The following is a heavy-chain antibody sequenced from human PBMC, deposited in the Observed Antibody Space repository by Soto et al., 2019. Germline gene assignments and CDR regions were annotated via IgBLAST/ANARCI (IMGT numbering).Heavy chain of an antibody. Sequence: QVQLVQSGAEVRKPGASVKVSCKASGYSFTTYDINWVPQAPGQGLEWMGWMDPKNGNTDYAQKFQGRISMTSNTSISTAYMELSGLRSEDTAVYYCARGRGWRDYWGQGTLVTVSS. D-gene: IGHD6-19*01. CDR2: MDPKNGNT. J-gene: IGHJ4*02. CDR1: GYSFTTYD. CDR3: ARGRGWRDY. V-gene: IGHV1-8*01.